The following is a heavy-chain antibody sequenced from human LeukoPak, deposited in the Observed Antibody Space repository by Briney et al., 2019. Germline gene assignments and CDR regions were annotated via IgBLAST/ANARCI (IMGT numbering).Heavy chain of an antibody. Sequence: GGSLRLSCAASGFTFSSYSMNWVRQAPGKGLEWVSSISSSSSYIYYTDSVKGRFTISRDNAKNSLYLQMNSLRAEDTAVYYCARDLTVVSERFDYWGQGTLVTVSS. CDR1: GFTFSSYS. CDR2: ISSSSSYI. V-gene: IGHV3-21*01. J-gene: IGHJ4*02. D-gene: IGHD4-23*01. CDR3: ARDLTVVSERFDY.